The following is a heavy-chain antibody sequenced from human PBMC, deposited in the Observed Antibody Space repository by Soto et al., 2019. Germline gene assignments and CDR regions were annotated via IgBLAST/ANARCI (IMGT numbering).Heavy chain of an antibody. CDR1: GGTFSSYT. V-gene: IGHV1-69*02. CDR2: IIPILGIA. CDR3: ARGKWLVPRAFDI. D-gene: IGHD6-19*01. J-gene: IGHJ3*02. Sequence: WASVKVSCKASGGTFSSYTISWVRQAPGQGLEWMGRIIPILGIANYAQKFQGRVTITADKSTSTAYMELSSLRSEDTAVYYCARGKWLVPRAFDIWGQGTMVTVSS.